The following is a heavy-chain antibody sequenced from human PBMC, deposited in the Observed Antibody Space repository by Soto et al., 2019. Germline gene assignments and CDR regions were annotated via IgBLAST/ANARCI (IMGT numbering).Heavy chain of an antibody. Sequence: QEQLVESGGGVVQPGRSLRLSCAASGFTFSSYGMHWVRQAPGKGLEWVAVISYDGSNKYYADSVKGRFTISRDNSKNTLYLQMNSLRAEDTAVYYCATEYGVAVACTKDYYYYGMDVWGQGTTVTVSS. CDR2: ISYDGSNK. J-gene: IGHJ6*02. CDR1: GFTFSSYG. CDR3: ATEYGVAVACTKDYYYYGMDV. V-gene: IGHV3-30*03. D-gene: IGHD6-19*01.